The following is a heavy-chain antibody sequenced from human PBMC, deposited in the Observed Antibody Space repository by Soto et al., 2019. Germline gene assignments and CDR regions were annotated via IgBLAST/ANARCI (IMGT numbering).Heavy chain of an antibody. CDR3: ARDSPPVDY. J-gene: IGHJ4*02. Sequence: QVQLVQSGAEVKKPGASVKVSCKASGYTFTTYGISWVRQAPGQGLEWMGWISAYNGNTKYAQKLQGRVTMTTDTSTSNAYMSLRRLTSDDTAVYYCARDSPPVDYWGQGTLVTVSS. CDR1: GYTFTTYG. CDR2: ISAYNGNT. V-gene: IGHV1-18*01.